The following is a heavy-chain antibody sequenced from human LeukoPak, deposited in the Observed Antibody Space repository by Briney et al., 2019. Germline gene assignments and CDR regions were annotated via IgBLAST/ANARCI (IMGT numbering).Heavy chain of an antibody. Sequence: SVKVSCKASGYTFTTYAMHWVRQAPGQGLEWMGGIIPIFGTANYAQKFQGRVTITADESTSTAYMELSSLRSEDTAVYYCASDSSSWEYNWFDPWGQGTLVTVSS. CDR1: GYTFTTYA. CDR3: ASDSSSWEYNWFDP. D-gene: IGHD6-6*01. CDR2: IIPIFGTA. J-gene: IGHJ5*02. V-gene: IGHV1-69*13.